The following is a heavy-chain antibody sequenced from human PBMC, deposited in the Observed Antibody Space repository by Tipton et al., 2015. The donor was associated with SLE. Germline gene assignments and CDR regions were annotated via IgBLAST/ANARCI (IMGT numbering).Heavy chain of an antibody. Sequence: GSLRLSCAASGLTISNNYMSWVRQAPGKGLEWVSVLFRDGRTYYGDSVKGRFTVSRDNAKNSLYLQMNSLRAEDTAVYYCARNEQGFDYWGQGTLVTVSS. V-gene: IGHV3-53*01. CDR3: ARNEQGFDY. CDR1: GLTISNNY. CDR2: LFRDGRT. J-gene: IGHJ4*02. D-gene: IGHD1-1*01.